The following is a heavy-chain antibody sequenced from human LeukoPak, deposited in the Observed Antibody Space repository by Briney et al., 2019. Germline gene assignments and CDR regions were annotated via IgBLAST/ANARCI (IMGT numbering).Heavy chain of an antibody. D-gene: IGHD1-7*01. J-gene: IGHJ4*02. V-gene: IGHV3-7*01. Sequence: GGSLRLSCAASGFTFSTSWMTWVRQAPGKRPEGVANIKKDGSEKYYVDSVKGRFTISRDNAKNSLFLQMNSLRAEDTAVYYCARDYSNWNYSYWGQGTLVTVSS. CDR1: GFTFSTSW. CDR2: IKKDGSEK. CDR3: ARDYSNWNYSY.